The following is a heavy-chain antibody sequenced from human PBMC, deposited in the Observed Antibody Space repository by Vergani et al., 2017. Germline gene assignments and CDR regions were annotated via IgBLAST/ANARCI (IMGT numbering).Heavy chain of an antibody. CDR2: IYYSGST. J-gene: IGHJ5*02. D-gene: IGHD6-19*01. V-gene: IGHV4-39*01. CDR3: ARHSXVEWLVKLGGIDP. Sequence: QLQLQESGPGLVKPSATLSLTCSVSGASIRSSNYYWGWIRQPPGKGLEWIASIYYSGSTYYNPSLKSRVTISVDTSKNQFSLKLSSVTAADTAVYFCARHSXVEWLVKLGGIDPWGQGILVTVSS. CDR1: GASIRSSNYY.